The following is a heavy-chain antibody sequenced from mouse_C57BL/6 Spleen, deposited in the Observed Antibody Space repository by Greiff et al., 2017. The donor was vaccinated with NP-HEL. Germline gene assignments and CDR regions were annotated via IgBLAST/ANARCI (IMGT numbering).Heavy chain of an antibody. J-gene: IGHJ2*01. D-gene: IGHD4-1*01. Sequence: QVQLQQPGAELVRPGTSVKLSCKASGYTFTSYWMHWVKQRPGQGLEWIGVIDPSDSYTNYNQKFKGKATLTVDTSSSTAYMQLSSLTSEDSAVYYCARTGTGGYFDNWGQGTTLTVSS. CDR3: ARTGTGGYFDN. CDR2: IDPSDSYT. V-gene: IGHV1-59*01. CDR1: GYTFTSYW.